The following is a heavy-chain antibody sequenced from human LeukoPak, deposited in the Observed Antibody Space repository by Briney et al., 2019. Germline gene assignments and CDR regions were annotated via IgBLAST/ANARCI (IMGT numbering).Heavy chain of an antibody. CDR1: GFIFSSYA. CDR2: ISGNGGST. V-gene: IGHV3-23*01. CDR3: AREMYSSGFFDY. Sequence: GGSLRLSCVASGFIFSSYAMSWVRQAPGKGLEWVSAISGNGGSTYYPDSVKGRFTISRDSSQNTLYLQMSSLRVEDTAVYYCAREMYSSGFFDYWGQGTLVTVSS. D-gene: IGHD6-19*01. J-gene: IGHJ4*02.